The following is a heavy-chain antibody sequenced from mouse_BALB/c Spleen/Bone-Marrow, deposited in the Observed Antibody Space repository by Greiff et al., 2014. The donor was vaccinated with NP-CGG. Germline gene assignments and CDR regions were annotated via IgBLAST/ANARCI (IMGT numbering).Heavy chain of an antibody. V-gene: IGHV5-4*02. J-gene: IGHJ4*01. D-gene: IGHD2-10*02. CDR3: ARSGERYGAMDY. Sequence: VQLKESGGGLVKPGGSLKLSCAASGFTLSDYYMYWVRQTPEKRLEWVATISDGGGYTYYPDSVWGRFTISRDNAKNNLYLQMSSLKSEDTAMYYCARSGERYGAMDYWGQGTSVTVFS. CDR2: ISDGGGYT. CDR1: GFTLSDYY.